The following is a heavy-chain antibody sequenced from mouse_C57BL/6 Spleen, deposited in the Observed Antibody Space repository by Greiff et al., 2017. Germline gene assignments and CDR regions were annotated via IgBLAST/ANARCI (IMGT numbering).Heavy chain of an antibody. Sequence: VQLQQSGPELVKPGASVKISCKASGYSFTSYYIHWVKQRPGQGLEWIGWIYPGSGNTKYNEKFKGKATLTADPSSSNDYMPLSSLTSEDSAVYCCASPITTVVAEAMGYWGQGTSVTVSS. J-gene: IGHJ4*01. D-gene: IGHD1-1*01. CDR3: ASPITTVVAEAMGY. CDR2: IYPGSGNT. CDR1: GYSFTSYY. V-gene: IGHV1-66*01.